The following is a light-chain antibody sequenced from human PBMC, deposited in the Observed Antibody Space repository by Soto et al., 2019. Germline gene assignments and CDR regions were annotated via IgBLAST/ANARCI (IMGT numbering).Light chain of an antibody. CDR3: QQYDDWLRLT. J-gene: IGKJ4*01. Sequence: EIVMTQSPATLSVSPGERATLSCRASQSVNIYLAWYQQKPDQAPRLLIFGASSMATGSPARFSGSGSGTEFNLTISSLQSEDFAVYFCQQYDDWLRLTFGGGTKVEIK. CDR1: QSVNIY. V-gene: IGKV3D-15*01. CDR2: GAS.